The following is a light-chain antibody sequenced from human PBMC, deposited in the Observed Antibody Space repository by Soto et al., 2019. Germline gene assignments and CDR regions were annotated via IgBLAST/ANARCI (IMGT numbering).Light chain of an antibody. CDR1: SSDVGTYDF. J-gene: IGLJ1*01. V-gene: IGLV2-11*01. Sequence: QSALTQPRSVSGSPGQSVTISCTGTSSDVGTYDFVSWYQQHPGKAPRPMIFDVSERPSGVPDRFSGSKSGNTASLTISGLQAEDEADYYCFSDAVTFYVFGTGTKVTLL. CDR3: FSDAVTFYV. CDR2: DVS.